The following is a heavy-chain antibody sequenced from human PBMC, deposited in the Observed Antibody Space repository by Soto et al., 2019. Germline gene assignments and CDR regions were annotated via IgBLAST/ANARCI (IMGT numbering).Heavy chain of an antibody. CDR2: ISYSGST. CDR1: GGSISSGGYY. CDR3: ARRKQNYYGMDI. V-gene: IGHV4-31*03. Sequence: SETLSLTCTVSGGSISSGGYYWSWIRQHPGKGLEWIGYISYSGSTYYNPSLKTRVTILVDASENHFSLKLTSVTAADTAVYYCARRKQNYYGMDIWGQGTTVTVSS. J-gene: IGHJ6*02.